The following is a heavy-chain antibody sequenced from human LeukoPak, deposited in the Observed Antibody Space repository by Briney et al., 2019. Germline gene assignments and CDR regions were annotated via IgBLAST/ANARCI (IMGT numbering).Heavy chain of an antibody. CDR3: ARELVGSGSSGYFDY. D-gene: IGHD1-26*01. CDR1: GGSISSYY. V-gene: IGHV4-59*01. Sequence: SETLSLTCTVSGGSISSYYWSWIRQPPGKGLEWIGYIYYSGSTNYNPSPKSRVTISVDTSKNQFSLKLSSVTAADTAVYYCARELVGSGSSGYFDYWGQGTLVTVSS. CDR2: IYYSGST. J-gene: IGHJ4*02.